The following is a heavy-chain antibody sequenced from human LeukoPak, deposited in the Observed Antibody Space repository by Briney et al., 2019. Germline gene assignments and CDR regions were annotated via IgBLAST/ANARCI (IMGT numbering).Heavy chain of an antibody. Sequence: QPGGSLRLSCAASGFTFSSYAMSWVRQAPGKGLEWVSAISGSGGSTNYADSVKGRFTISRDNAKNSLYLQMNSLRAEDTAVYYCAELGITMIGGVWGKGTTVTISS. V-gene: IGHV3-23*01. CDR2: ISGSGGST. CDR1: GFTFSSYA. D-gene: IGHD3-10*02. J-gene: IGHJ6*04. CDR3: AELGITMIGGV.